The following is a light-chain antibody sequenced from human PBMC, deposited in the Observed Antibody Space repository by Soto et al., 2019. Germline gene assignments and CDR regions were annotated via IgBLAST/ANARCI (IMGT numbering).Light chain of an antibody. J-gene: IGKJ4*01. CDR1: QSVSSY. V-gene: IGKV3-11*01. CDR2: DAS. Sequence: EIVLTQSPATLSLSPWERATLSCRASQSVSSYLAWYQQKPGQAPRLLIYDASNRATGIPARFSGGGSGTDFTLTISSLQSEDFGLYFCQQYDKWPLTFGGGTKVDIK. CDR3: QQYDKWPLT.